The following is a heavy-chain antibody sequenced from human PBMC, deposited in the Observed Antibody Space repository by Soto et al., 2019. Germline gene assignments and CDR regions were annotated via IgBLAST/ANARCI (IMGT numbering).Heavy chain of an antibody. J-gene: IGHJ4*02. CDR2: INHSGST. CDR3: ARAYGDYFFYY. Sequence: SETLSLTCAVYGGSFSGYYWSWIRQPPGKGLEWIGEINHSGSTNYNPSLKSRVTISVDTSKNQFSLKLSSVTAADTAVYYCARAYGDYFFYYWGQGTLVTVSS. D-gene: IGHD4-17*01. V-gene: IGHV4-34*01. CDR1: GGSFSGYY.